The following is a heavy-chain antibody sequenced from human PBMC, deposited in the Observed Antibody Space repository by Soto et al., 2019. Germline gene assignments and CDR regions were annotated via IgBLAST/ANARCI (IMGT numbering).Heavy chain of an antibody. Sequence: PSETLSLTCTVSGGSISSSRCHWVWIRQPPGKGLEWIGYIYNSGSTNYNPSLKSRVTISVDTSKNQFSLKLSSVTAADTAVYYCARGSTGYSSSWYRYWGQGTLVTVST. J-gene: IGHJ4*02. CDR2: IYNSGST. D-gene: IGHD6-13*01. V-gene: IGHV4-61*05. CDR1: GGSISSSRCH. CDR3: ARGSTGYSSSWYRY.